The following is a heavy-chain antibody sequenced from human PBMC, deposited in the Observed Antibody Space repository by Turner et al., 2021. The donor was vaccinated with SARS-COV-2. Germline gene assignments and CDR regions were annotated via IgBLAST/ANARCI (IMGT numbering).Heavy chain of an antibody. CDR2: FDPEDVET. V-gene: IGHV1-24*01. CDR3: ATVFAVAGLSYGMDV. Sequence: QVQLVQSGAEVKKPGASVKVSCKVSGYTLTELSMHWVRQAPGKGLEWMGGFDPEDVETIYAQKFQGRVTMTEETSTDTAYMELSSLRSEDTAVYYCATVFAVAGLSYGMDVWGQGTTVTVSS. CDR1: GYTLTELS. J-gene: IGHJ6*02. D-gene: IGHD6-19*01.